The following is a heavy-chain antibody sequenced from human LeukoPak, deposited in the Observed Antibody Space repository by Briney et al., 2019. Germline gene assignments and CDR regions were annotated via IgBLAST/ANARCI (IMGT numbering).Heavy chain of an antibody. V-gene: IGHV1-2*02. CDR3: ARDLTGAPPGY. D-gene: IGHD3-9*01. Sequence: ASVKVSCKASGYTFTVYYIYWVRQPPGQGLEWMGWINPNSGGTNYAQKFQGRVTMTRDTSISTAYMELSRLRSDDTAVYYCARDLTGAPPGYWGQGTLVTVSS. CDR2: INPNSGGT. J-gene: IGHJ4*02. CDR1: GYTFTVYY.